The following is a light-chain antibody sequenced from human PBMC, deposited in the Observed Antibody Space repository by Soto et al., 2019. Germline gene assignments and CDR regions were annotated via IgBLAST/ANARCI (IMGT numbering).Light chain of an antibody. CDR2: DNN. CDR1: SSNIGNNY. V-gene: IGLV1-51*01. J-gene: IGLJ1*01. Sequence: QSVLTQPTSVSAAPGQRVTISCSGSSSNIGNNYVSWYQQLPGAAPKLLIYDNNKRPAGIPDRFSGSQSGTSATLGITGLLTGDEADYYCATWDSSLIAYVFGTGTKLTVL. CDR3: ATWDSSLIAYV.